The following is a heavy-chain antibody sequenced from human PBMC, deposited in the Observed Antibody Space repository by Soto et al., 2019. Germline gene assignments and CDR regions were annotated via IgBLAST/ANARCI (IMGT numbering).Heavy chain of an antibody. J-gene: IGHJ4*02. CDR3: SRDPRLADY. Sequence: GGSLRLSCAASGFTFSDHYMTWIRQAPGKGPEWLSYISGGGDIISYADSVKGRFIISRDNAKRSLYLQMNSLTVEDTAVYYCSRDPRLADYWGQGTLVTVSS. CDR1: GFTFSDHY. CDR2: ISGGGDII. V-gene: IGHV3-11*01. D-gene: IGHD6-25*01.